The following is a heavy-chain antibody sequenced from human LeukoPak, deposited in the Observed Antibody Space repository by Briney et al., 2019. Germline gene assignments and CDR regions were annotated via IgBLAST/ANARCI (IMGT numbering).Heavy chain of an antibody. V-gene: IGHV1-2*02. CDR2: INPNSGGT. CDR3: ARDDPGGYYDAFDI. CDR1: GYTFTGYY. D-gene: IGHD3-22*01. Sequence: ASVKVSCKASGYTFTGYYMHWVRQAPGQGLEWMGWINPNSGGTNYAQKFQGRVTMTTDTSTSTAYMELRSLRSDDTAVYYCARDDPGGYYDAFDIWGQGTMVTVSS. J-gene: IGHJ3*02.